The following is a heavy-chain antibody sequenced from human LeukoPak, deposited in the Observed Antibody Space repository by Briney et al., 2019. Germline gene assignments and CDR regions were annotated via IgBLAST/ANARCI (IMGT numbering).Heavy chain of an antibody. V-gene: IGHV1-8*01. D-gene: IGHD2-15*01. CDR2: MNPNSGNT. Sequence: ASVKVSRKASGYTFTSYDINWVRQATGQGLEWMGWMNPNSGNTGYAQKFQGRVTMTRNTSISTAYMELSSLRSEDTAVYYCARSPAGGSTTKSKYNWFDPWGQGTLVTVSS. J-gene: IGHJ5*02. CDR3: ARSPAGGSTTKSKYNWFDP. CDR1: GYTFTSYD.